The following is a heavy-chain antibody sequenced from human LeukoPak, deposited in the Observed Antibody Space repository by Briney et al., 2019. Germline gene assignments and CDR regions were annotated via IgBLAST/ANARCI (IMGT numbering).Heavy chain of an antibody. D-gene: IGHD2-21*02. CDR1: GYTFTSYG. CDR3: ARDPLYRGGDCYPETDYYGMDV. CDR2: ISAYNGST. J-gene: IGHJ6*02. V-gene: IGHV1-18*01. Sequence: GALVKVSCKASGYTFTSYGISWVRQAPGQGLEWMGWISAYNGSTNYAQKLQGRVTMTTDTSTSTAYMELRSLRSDDTAVYYCARDPLYRGGDCYPETDYYGMDVWGQGTTVTVSS.